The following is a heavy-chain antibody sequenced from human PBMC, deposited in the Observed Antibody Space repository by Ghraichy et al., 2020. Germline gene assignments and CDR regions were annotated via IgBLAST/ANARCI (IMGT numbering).Heavy chain of an antibody. CDR1: GYTFTYRY. V-gene: IGHV1-45*02. D-gene: IGHD5-12*01. CDR2: ITIYNGAT. CDR3: ARSPLSGGSDQSFES. Sequence: SVKVSCKASGYTFTYRYLHWVRQAPGQALEWMGWITIYNGATKYAQKFQDRVTITRHTSLTTAYMEMSGLRSDDTAMYYCARSPLSGGSDQSFESWGQGTLVTVPS. J-gene: IGHJ5*01.